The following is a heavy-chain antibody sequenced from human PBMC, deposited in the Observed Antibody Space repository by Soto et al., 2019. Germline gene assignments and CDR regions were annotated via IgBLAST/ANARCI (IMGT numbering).Heavy chain of an antibody. D-gene: IGHD3-10*01. CDR3: PRRTMVRGASFDY. J-gene: IGHJ4*02. CDR1: GGSISSGGYY. Sequence: ASETLSLTCTVSGGSISSGGYYWSWIRQHPGKGLEWIGYIYYSGSTYYNPSLKSRVTISVDTSKNQFSLKLSSVTAADTAVYYCPRRTMVRGASFDYWGQGTLVTVYS. CDR2: IYYSGST. V-gene: IGHV4-31*03.